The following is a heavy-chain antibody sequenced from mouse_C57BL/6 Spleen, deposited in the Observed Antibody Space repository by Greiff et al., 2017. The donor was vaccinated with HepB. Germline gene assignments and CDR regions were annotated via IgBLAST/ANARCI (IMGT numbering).Heavy chain of an antibody. CDR2: IYPSDSET. V-gene: IGHV1-61*01. J-gene: IGHJ2*01. CDR3: AREGDSSGMYYFDY. D-gene: IGHD3-2*02. Sequence: VQLQQPGAELVRPGSSVKLSCKASGYTFTSYWMDWVKQRPGQGLEWIGNIYPSDSETHYNQKFKDKATLTVDKSSSTAYMQLSSLTSEDSAVYSCAREGDSSGMYYFDYWGQGTTLTVSS. CDR1: GYTFTSYW.